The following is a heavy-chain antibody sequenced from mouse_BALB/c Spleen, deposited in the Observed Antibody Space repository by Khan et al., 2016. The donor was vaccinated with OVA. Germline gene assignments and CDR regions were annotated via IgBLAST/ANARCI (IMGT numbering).Heavy chain of an antibody. CDR1: GFTFSSFG. CDR3: ARDSNFDY. CDR2: ISSGSSTI. V-gene: IGHV5-17*02. J-gene: IGHJ2*01. Sequence: EVQGVESGGGLVQPGGSRKLSCAASGFTFSSFGMHWVRQAPEKGLEWVAYISSGSSTIYYADTVKGRFTISRDNPKNTLFLQMTSLRSEDTAMYYCARDSNFDYWGQGTTLTVSS.